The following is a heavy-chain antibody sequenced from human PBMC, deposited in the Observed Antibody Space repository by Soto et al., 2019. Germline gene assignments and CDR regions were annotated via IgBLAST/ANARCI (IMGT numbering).Heavy chain of an antibody. V-gene: IGHV5-51*01. CDR3: ARTAAAGKYYYGMDV. Sequence: GESLKISCNGSGYSFTSYCIGWVRQMPGKELEWMGIIYPGDSDTRYSPSFQGQVTISADKSISTAYLQWSSLKASDTAMYYCARTAAAGKYYYGMDVWGQGTTVTVSS. CDR1: GYSFTSYC. CDR2: IYPGDSDT. D-gene: IGHD6-13*01. J-gene: IGHJ6*02.